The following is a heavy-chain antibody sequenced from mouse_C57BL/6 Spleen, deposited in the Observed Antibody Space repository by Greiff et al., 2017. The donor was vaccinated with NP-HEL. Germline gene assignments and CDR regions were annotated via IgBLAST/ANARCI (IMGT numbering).Heavy chain of an antibody. J-gene: IGHJ4*01. Sequence: QVQLQQSGAELVKPGASVKISCKASGYAFSSYWMNWVKQRPGKGLEWIGQIYPGDGDTNYNGKFKGKATLTADKSSSTAYMQLSSLTSEDSAVYFCAREGGSNYYAMDYWGQGTSVAVSS. D-gene: IGHD3-1*01. CDR3: AREGGSNYYAMDY. V-gene: IGHV1-80*01. CDR2: IYPGDGDT. CDR1: GYAFSSYW.